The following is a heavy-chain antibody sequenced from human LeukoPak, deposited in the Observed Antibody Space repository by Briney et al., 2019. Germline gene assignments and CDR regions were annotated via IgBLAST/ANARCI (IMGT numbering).Heavy chain of an antibody. CDR2: INPNSGGT. J-gene: IGHJ4*02. D-gene: IGHD6-6*01. Sequence: ASVKVSCKASGYTFTGYYMLWVRQAPGQGLEWMGRINPNSGGTNYAQKFQGRVTMTRDTSISTAYMELSRLRSDDTAVYYCARDLRSSAYFDYWGQGTLVTVSS. CDR1: GYTFTGYY. V-gene: IGHV1-2*06. CDR3: ARDLRSSAYFDY.